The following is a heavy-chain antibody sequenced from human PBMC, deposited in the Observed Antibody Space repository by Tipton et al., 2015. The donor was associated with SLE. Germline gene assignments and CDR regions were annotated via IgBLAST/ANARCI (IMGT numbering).Heavy chain of an antibody. CDR3: ARVGSSWYLDAFDI. D-gene: IGHD6-13*01. J-gene: IGHJ3*02. CDR2: IYPGDSET. Sequence: QLVQSGAEVKKPGESLKISCEASGYTFSNFWIAWVRQMPGKGLEWVGIIYPGDSETTYSPSLQGQVIISADESTNTAYLQWASLQASDSGMYYCARVGSSWYLDAFDIWGQGTMVTVSS. V-gene: IGHV5-51*03. CDR1: GYTFSNFW.